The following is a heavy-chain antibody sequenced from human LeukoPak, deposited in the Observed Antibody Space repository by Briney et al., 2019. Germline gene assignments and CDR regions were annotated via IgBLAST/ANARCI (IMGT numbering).Heavy chain of an antibody. CDR3: ARRRSMVRGADLGY. J-gene: IGHJ4*02. Sequence: GASVKVSCKASGYTFTSYDINWVRQAPGQGLEWMGWMNPNSGNTGYAQKFQGRVTMTRNTSISTAYMELSSLRSEDTAVYYCARRRSMVRGADLGYWGQGTLVTVSS. D-gene: IGHD3-10*01. V-gene: IGHV1-8*01. CDR2: MNPNSGNT. CDR1: GYTFTSYD.